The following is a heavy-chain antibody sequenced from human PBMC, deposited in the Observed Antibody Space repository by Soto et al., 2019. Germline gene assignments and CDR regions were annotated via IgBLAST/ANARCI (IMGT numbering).Heavy chain of an antibody. V-gene: IGHV3-74*01. CDR1: GFRFSSYW. CDR2: INTDGSYT. CDR3: ARGGCTKTSCYILDF. D-gene: IGHD2-2*02. Sequence: EVQLVESGGGLVQPGGSLRLSCAASGFRFSSYWMHWVRQVPGKGLVWVSHINTDGSYTTYADFAKGRFTVSRDNAKNTLDLQMNSLRAEDTAVYYCARGGCTKTSCYILDFWGQGTFITVSS. J-gene: IGHJ4*02.